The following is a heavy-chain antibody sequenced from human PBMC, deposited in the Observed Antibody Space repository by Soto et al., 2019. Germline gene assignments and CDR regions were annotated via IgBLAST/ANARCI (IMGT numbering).Heavy chain of an antibody. V-gene: IGHV3-7*01. CDR1: GFTFSSYW. CDR2: IKQDGSEK. J-gene: IGHJ3*02. CDR3: TRDQDDIVVVQAAIYDHKGNFAFDI. Sequence: GGSLRLSCAASGFTFSSYWMSWVRQAPGKGLEWVANIKQDGSEKYYVDSVKGKFTISRNNAKNSRYLQMNSLRAEDTAVYYCTRDQDDIVVVQAAIYDHKGNFAFDIWGQGTMVTVSS. D-gene: IGHD2-2*02.